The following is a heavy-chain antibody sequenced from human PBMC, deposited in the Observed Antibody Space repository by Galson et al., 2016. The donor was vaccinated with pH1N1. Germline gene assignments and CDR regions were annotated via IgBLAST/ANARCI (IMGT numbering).Heavy chain of an antibody. CDR1: GFTFSSYS. D-gene: IGHD1-14*01. J-gene: IGHJ6*02. CDR3: ARVNHYYYYGMDV. CDR2: ISSSSSTI. Sequence: SLRLSCAASGFTFSSYSMNWVRQAPGKGLEWVSYISSSSSTIYYADSVKGRFTISRDNAKNSLYLQMNSRRAEDTAVYYCARVNHYYYYGMDVWGQGTTVTVSS. V-gene: IGHV3-48*01.